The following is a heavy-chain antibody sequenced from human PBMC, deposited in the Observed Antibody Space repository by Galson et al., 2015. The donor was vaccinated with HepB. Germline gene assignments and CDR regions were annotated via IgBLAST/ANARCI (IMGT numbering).Heavy chain of an antibody. J-gene: IGHJ4*02. V-gene: IGHV3-23*01. CDR3: VKDTSYALDY. Sequence: KGLEWVSAVSDIGATYYADSVKGRFTISRANSKNTVFLQMSTLRAEDTAVYYCVKDTSYALDYWGQGTLVTVSS. D-gene: IGHD3-16*01. CDR2: VSDIGAT.